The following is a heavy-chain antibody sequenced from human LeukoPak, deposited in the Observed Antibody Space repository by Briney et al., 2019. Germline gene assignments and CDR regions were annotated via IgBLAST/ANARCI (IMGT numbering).Heavy chain of an antibody. CDR3: ARFTSRWPFYFDY. D-gene: IGHD5-24*01. CDR2: IYPGDSDI. CDR1: GFRFTTYW. V-gene: IGHV5-51*01. J-gene: IGHJ4*02. Sequence: PGESLKISCKTSGFRFTTYWIGWVRQMPGKGLEWLGMIYPGDSDIRDSPTFQGQVTISADKSIGTAYLQWTGLKASDTAMYYCARFTSRWPFYFDYWGQGSLVTVSS.